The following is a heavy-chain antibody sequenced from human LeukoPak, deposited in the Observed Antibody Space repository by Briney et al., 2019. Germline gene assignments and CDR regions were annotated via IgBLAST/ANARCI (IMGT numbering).Heavy chain of an antibody. Sequence: PGGSLRLSCAASGFTVSSHNMSWVRQAPGKGLEWISVIYKDGSTFYAEFVKGRFTISRDSSKDTVFLQMITLRAEDTAVYYCARGGVRDCSSSSCYHDWGQGTLVTVSS. CDR1: GFTVSSHN. J-gene: IGHJ4*02. D-gene: IGHD2-2*01. V-gene: IGHV3-66*01. CDR2: IYKDGST. CDR3: ARGGVRDCSSSSCYHD.